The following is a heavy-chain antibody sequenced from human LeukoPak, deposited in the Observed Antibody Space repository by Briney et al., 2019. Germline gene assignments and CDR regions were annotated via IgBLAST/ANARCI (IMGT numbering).Heavy chain of an antibody. V-gene: IGHV4-4*09. Sequence: SETLSLTCNVSGGSISSYYWSWIRQPPGKGLEWIEYIYTSGSTDYNPSLQSRVSISVDTSQNQFSLKLSSVTAADAAVYYCARLDYYYYYMDVWGKGTTVTVSS. J-gene: IGHJ6*03. CDR3: ARLDYYYYYMDV. CDR1: GGSISSYY. CDR2: IYTSGST.